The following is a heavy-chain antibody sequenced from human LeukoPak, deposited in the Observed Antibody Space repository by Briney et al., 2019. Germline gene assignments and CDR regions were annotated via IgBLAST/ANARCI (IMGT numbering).Heavy chain of an antibody. J-gene: IGHJ4*02. CDR3: ARDFDSSTHYFDY. V-gene: IGHV3-21*01. Sequence: GGSLRLSCAASGFTFSSYSMNWVRQAPGKGLEWVSSISSSSSYIYYADSVKGRFTISRDNAKNSLYLQMNSLRAEDTAVYYCARDFDSSTHYFDYWGQGTLVTVSS. D-gene: IGHD3-22*01. CDR1: GFTFSSYS. CDR2: ISSSSSYI.